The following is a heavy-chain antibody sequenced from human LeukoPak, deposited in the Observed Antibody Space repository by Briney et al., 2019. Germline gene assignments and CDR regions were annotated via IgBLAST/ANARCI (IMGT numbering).Heavy chain of an antibody. J-gene: IGHJ4*02. CDR1: GYTFSHYN. Sequence: GASVKVCCKASGYTFSHYNINWVRQAPGQGPEWMGWISVDGGNTEYAQNLQGRVSMTADTSTNTIYLELRSLTSDDTGVYYCARDRPPAHWGQGSLVMVSS. V-gene: IGHV1-18*01. CDR2: ISVDGGNT. CDR3: ARDRPPAH.